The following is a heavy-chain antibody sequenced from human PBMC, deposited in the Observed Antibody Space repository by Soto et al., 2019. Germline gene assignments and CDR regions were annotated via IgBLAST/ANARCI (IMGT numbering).Heavy chain of an antibody. V-gene: IGHV3-30-3*01. CDR1: GFTFSSYA. Sequence: PGGSLRLSCAASGFTFSSYAMHWVRQAPHKGLEWVAVISYDGSNKYYADSVKGRFTISRDNSKNTLYLQMNSLRAEDTAVYYCAKVYSSGYYYADYYYGMDVWGQGTTVTVSS. CDR2: ISYDGSNK. CDR3: AKVYSSGYYYADYYYGMDV. J-gene: IGHJ6*02. D-gene: IGHD3-22*01.